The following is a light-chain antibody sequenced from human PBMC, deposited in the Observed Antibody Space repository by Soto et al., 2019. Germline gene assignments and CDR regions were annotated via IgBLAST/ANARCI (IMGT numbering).Light chain of an antibody. V-gene: IGLV2-14*01. CDR2: EVS. CDR1: SSDVGGYKY. CDR3: SSYTSSNTYV. Sequence: QSALTQPASVSGSPGQSITISCTGTSSDVGGYKYVSWYQQHPGKVPKLMIYEVSNRPSGVSNRFSGSKSGNTASLTISGLQAEDEADYYCSSYTSSNTYVFGTGTKV. J-gene: IGLJ1*01.